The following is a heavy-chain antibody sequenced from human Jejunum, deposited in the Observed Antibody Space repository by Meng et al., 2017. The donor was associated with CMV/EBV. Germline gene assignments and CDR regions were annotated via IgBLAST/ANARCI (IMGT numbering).Heavy chain of an antibody. Sequence: GSIRGYYWSWIRQPPGKGLEWLGYMYYRGKTTYNPSLESRVTISFDTSKNQFSLNLRSVTAADTAVYYCSRVGKDRSGGDCSFDHWGQGTLVTVSS. J-gene: IGHJ5*02. D-gene: IGHD2-21*01. CDR1: GSIRGYY. V-gene: IGHV4-59*01. CDR3: SRVGKDRSGGDCSFDH. CDR2: MYYRGKT.